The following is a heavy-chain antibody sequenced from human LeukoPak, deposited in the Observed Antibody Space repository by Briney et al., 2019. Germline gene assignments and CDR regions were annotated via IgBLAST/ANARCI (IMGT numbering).Heavy chain of an antibody. Sequence: SETLSLTRSVSGDSISSGSYYWNWIRQPAGKGMEWIGRIHTSGSTKYNPSLKSRVTISLDTSNNQFSLKLNSVTAADTAVYYCARDDGDYGFGYWGQGTLVTVSS. CDR3: ARDDGDYGFGY. CDR1: GDSISSGSYY. D-gene: IGHD4-17*01. CDR2: IHTSGST. J-gene: IGHJ4*02. V-gene: IGHV4-61*02.